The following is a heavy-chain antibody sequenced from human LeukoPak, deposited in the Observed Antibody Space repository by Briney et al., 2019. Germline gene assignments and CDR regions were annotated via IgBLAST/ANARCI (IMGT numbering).Heavy chain of an antibody. CDR3: ARDSGYGSGSYIPVGDY. CDR2: INHSGST. V-gene: IGHV4-34*01. CDR1: GGSFSGYS. D-gene: IGHD3-10*01. Sequence: PSETLSLTCAVYGGSFSGYSWSWIRQPPGKGLEWIGEINHSGSTNYNPSLRSRVTISVDTSKNQFSLKLSSVTAADTAVYYCARDSGYGSGSYIPVGDYWGQGTLVTVSS. J-gene: IGHJ4*02.